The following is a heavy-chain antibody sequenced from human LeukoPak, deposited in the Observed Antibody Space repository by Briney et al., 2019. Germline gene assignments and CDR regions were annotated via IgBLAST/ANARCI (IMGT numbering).Heavy chain of an antibody. Sequence: GGTLRLSCAASGFTFSSHGMSWVRQAPGKVLEWVSTISGSGDNTYYADSVKGRFTISRDNSKNTLYLQMNSLRAEDTAVYYCARVTYGSGTYGAFDYWGQGTLVTVSS. D-gene: IGHD3-10*01. V-gene: IGHV3-23*01. J-gene: IGHJ4*02. CDR2: ISGSGDNT. CDR3: ARVTYGSGTYGAFDY. CDR1: GFTFSSHG.